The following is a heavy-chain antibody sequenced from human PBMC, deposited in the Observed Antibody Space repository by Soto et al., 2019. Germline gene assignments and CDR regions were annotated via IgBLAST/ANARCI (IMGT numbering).Heavy chain of an antibody. D-gene: IGHD7-27*01. J-gene: IGHJ4*02. CDR1: GFSFSISP. CDR3: ERDPTTSGGQHWAFNYFDS. CDR2: ISYDGTNK. Sequence: QVQLVESGGGVVQPGRSLRLSCAASGFSFSISPMHWLRQAPGKGPEWVALISYDGTNKFYADSVKGLFTISRDNSKTTLYLQVDSLRHEDADVYYCERDPTTSGGQHWAFNYFDSWGQGALVTGCS. V-gene: IGHV3-30-3*01.